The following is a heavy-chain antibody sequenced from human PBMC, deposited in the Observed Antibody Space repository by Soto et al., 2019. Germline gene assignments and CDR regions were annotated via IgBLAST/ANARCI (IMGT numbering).Heavy chain of an antibody. D-gene: IGHD3-22*01. Sequence: QVQLQESGSGLVKPSETLSLTCSVSGDSITSGGYSWSWIRQPPRRGLEWIGYIYHTGSASYSPSLKGRVTISVDKSNNQFSLSLNSVTAADTAIYYCARAHYGPSGYYFDSWGQGSLFTVSS. V-gene: IGHV4-30-2*01. CDR1: GDSITSGGYS. CDR2: IYHTGSA. J-gene: IGHJ4*02. CDR3: ARAHYGPSGYYFDS.